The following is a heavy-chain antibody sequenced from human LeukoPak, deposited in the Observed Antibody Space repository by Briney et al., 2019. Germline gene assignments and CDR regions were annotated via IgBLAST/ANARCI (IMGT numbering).Heavy chain of an antibody. Sequence: GGSLRLSCAASGFTFRSYGMHWVRQAPGKGLEWVALISYDGSNKYFADSVKGRFTISRDNSKNTLYLQMNSLRAEDTAVYYCARDGVRYYDNSYYFDYWGQGTLVTVSS. J-gene: IGHJ4*02. CDR2: ISYDGSNK. CDR1: GFTFRSYG. CDR3: ARDGVRYYDNSYYFDY. D-gene: IGHD3-22*01. V-gene: IGHV3-30*12.